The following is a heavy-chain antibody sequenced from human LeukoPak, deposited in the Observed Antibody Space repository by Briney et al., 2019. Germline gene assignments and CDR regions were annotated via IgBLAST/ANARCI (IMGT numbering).Heavy chain of an antibody. CDR1: GFTFSSYA. J-gene: IGHJ4*02. CDR2: ISYDGSNK. V-gene: IGHV3-30-3*01. D-gene: IGHD3-9*01. CDR3: ARGGWRRAAAVTIDY. Sequence: PGRSLRLSCAASGFTFSSYAMHWVRDAPGKGLEWVAVISYDGSNKYYADSAKGRFTISRDNSKNTLYLQMNSRGGEDTAEYYCARGGWRRAAAVTIDYWGEGTLVSVSS.